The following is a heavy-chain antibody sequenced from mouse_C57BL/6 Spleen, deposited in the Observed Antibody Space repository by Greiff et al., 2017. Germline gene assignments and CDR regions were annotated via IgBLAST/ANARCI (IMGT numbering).Heavy chain of an antibody. J-gene: IGHJ4*01. Sequence: EVHLVESGGGLVQPKGSLKLSCAASGFSFNTYAMNWVRQAPGKGLEWVARIRSKSNNYATYYADSVKDRFTISRDDSESMLYLQMNNLKTEDTAMYYCVRHRAGYAMDYWGQGTSVTVSS. CDR2: IRSKSNNYAT. CDR3: VRHRAGYAMDY. V-gene: IGHV10-1*01. CDR1: GFSFNTYA.